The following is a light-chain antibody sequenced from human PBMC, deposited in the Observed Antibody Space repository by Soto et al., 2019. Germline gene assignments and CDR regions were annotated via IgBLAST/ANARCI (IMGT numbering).Light chain of an antibody. V-gene: IGKV3-20*01. J-gene: IGKJ1*01. CDR1: QSVSSSY. CDR3: QQYGSSPTT. CDR2: GAS. Sequence: EIVLTQSPGTLSLSPGERATLSCRASQSVSSSYLAWYQQKPGQAPRLLIYGASSRATGIPDRFSGSGSGTDFTLTIGRLEPEDFAVYYCQQYGSSPTTFGQGTKVDI.